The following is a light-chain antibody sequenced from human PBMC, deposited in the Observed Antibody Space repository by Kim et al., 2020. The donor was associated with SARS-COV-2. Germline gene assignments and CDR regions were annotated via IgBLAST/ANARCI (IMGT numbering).Light chain of an antibody. CDR1: QGVSNF. V-gene: IGKV1-27*01. CDR2: SAS. Sequence: AYGGDRVTSTRRASQGVSNFLAWYQQKPGRVPELLIYSASTLQSGVPSRFSGSGSGTDFTLTISSLRPEDVATYYCQKYNSVPWTFGQGTKVDIK. CDR3: QKYNSVPWT. J-gene: IGKJ1*01.